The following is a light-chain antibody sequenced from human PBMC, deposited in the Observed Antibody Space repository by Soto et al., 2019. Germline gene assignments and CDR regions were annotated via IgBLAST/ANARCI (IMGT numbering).Light chain of an antibody. CDR3: QQYGSSPGYT. CDR2: GAS. V-gene: IGKV3-20*01. CDR1: QSVSSSY. J-gene: IGKJ2*01. Sequence: EIVLTQSPGTLSLSPGERATLSCRASQSVSSSYLAWYQQKPGQAPRLLIYGASSRATGIPDRFSGSGSGTDFXLTISXLXXXXXXXYYCQQYGSSPGYTFGQGTKLEIK.